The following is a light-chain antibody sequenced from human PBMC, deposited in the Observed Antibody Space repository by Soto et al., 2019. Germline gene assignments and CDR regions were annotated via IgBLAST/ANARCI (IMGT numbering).Light chain of an antibody. V-gene: IGLV7-43*01. Sequence: QAVVTQEPSLTVSPGGTVTLTCASSTGAVTISYYPNWFQQKSGQAPRALIYRTINTHSWTPARFSGSLLGGKAALTLSGVQPEDEAEYYCLLFYGGAQPWVFGGGTKLTVL. CDR1: TGAVTISYY. CDR3: LLFYGGAQPWV. J-gene: IGLJ3*02. CDR2: RTI.